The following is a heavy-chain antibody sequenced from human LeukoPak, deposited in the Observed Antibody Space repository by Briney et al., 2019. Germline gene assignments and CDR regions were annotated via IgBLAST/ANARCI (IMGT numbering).Heavy chain of an antibody. Sequence: PGGSLRLSCAASGFTFSSYSMNWVRQAPGKGLEWVSYISSSSSTIYYADSVKGRFTISRDNAKNSLYLQMNSLRAEDTAVYYCARAGMVRGVISYYYYYYYMDVWGKGTTVTVSS. CDR1: GFTFSSYS. D-gene: IGHD3-10*01. CDR3: ARAGMVRGVISYYYYYYYMDV. V-gene: IGHV3-48*01. CDR2: ISSSSSTI. J-gene: IGHJ6*03.